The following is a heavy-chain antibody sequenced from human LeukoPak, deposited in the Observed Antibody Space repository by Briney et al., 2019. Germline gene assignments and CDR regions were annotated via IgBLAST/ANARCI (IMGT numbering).Heavy chain of an antibody. CDR2: ISAYNGNT. CDR3: AREGKDYGDYGYYYYYMDV. V-gene: IGHV1-18*04. D-gene: IGHD4-17*01. Sequence: ASVKVSCKASGYTFTGYYMHWVRQAPGQGLEWMAWISAYNGNTNYAQKLQGRVTMTTDTSTSTAYMELRSLRSDDTAVYYCAREGKDYGDYGYYYYYMDVWGKGTTVTVSS. CDR1: GYTFTGYY. J-gene: IGHJ6*03.